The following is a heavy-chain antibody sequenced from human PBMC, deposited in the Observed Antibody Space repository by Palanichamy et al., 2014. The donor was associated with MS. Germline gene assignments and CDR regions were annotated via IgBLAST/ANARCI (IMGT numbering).Heavy chain of an antibody. J-gene: IGHJ4*02. CDR2: IIPILGIA. D-gene: IGHD6-19*01. V-gene: IGHV1-69*10. CDR1: GGTFSSYA. CDR3: ARVRKAEQWLDPFDY. Sequence: QVQLVQSGAEVKKPGSSVKVSCKASGGTFSSYAISWVRQAPGQGLEWMGGIIPILGIANYAQKFQGRVTITADKSTSTAYMELGSLRSEDTAVYYCARVRKAEQWLDPFDYWGQGTLVTVSS.